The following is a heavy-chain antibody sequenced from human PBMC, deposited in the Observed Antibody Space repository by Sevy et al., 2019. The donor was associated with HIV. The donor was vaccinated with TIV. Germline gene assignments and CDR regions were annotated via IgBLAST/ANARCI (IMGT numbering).Heavy chain of an antibody. D-gene: IGHD6-13*01. CDR2: ISSSSSYI. Sequence: GGSLRLSCAASGFTFSSYSMNWVRQAPGKGLEWVSSISSSSSYIYYADSVKGRFTISRDNAKNSLYLQMNSLRAEDTAVYYCARDPHSSSWPCYFDYWGQGTLVTVSS. J-gene: IGHJ4*02. V-gene: IGHV3-21*01. CDR1: GFTFSSYS. CDR3: ARDPHSSSWPCYFDY.